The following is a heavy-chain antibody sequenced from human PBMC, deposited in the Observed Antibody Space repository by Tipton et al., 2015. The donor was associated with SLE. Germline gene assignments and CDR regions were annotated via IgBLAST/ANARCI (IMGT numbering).Heavy chain of an antibody. CDR1: GGSFSGYY. D-gene: IGHD7-27*01. CDR2: INDSGST. Sequence: TLSLTCAVYGGSFSGYYWSWVRQPPGKGLEWIGEINDSGSTNYNPSLKSRVTMSVDTSKNQFSLKLSSVTAADTAVYYCARGRGGEHFDYWGQGTLVTVSS. J-gene: IGHJ4*02. CDR3: ARGRGGEHFDY. V-gene: IGHV4-34*01.